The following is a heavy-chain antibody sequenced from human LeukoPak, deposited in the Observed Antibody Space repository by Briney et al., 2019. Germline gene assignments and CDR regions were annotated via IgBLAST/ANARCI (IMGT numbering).Heavy chain of an antibody. CDR3: AGGRSSVLGY. CDR1: GGSISSSTYS. J-gene: IGHJ4*02. D-gene: IGHD6-19*01. Sequence: TSETLSLTCTVSGGSISSSTYSWGWIRQPPGKGLEWIGSIYYSGTTYYNPSLKSRVTISADTSKNQFSLKLSSVTAADTAVYYCAGGRSSVLGYWGQGTLVTVSS. CDR2: IYYSGTT. V-gene: IGHV4-39*01.